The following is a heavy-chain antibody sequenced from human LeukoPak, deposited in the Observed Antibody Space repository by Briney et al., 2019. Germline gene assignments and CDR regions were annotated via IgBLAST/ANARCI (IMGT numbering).Heavy chain of an antibody. CDR3: AGGDRIAAAGKGVDY. D-gene: IGHD6-13*01. CDR2: INHNGNVN. J-gene: IGHJ4*02. V-gene: IGHV3-7*01. Sequence: RTGGSLRLSCAASGFTFSSYWMNWARQAPGKGLEWVASINHNGNVNYYVDSVKGRFTISRDNAKNSLYLQMNSLRAEDTAVYYCAGGDRIAAAGKGVDYWGQGTLVTVSS. CDR1: GFTFSSYW.